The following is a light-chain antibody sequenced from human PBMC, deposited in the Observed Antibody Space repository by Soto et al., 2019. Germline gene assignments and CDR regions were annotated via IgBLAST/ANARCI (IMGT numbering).Light chain of an antibody. CDR3: AAFDDSLSGPV. CDR2: RNN. V-gene: IGLV1-47*01. J-gene: IGLJ7*01. Sequence: QSVLTQPPSASGTPGQRVTISCSGSSSNIGSNYVYWYQQLPGTAPKLLIYRNNQRPSGVPDRFSGSKSGTSASLAISGLRSEDDADYYCAAFDDSLSGPVFGGGTQLTVL. CDR1: SSNIGSNY.